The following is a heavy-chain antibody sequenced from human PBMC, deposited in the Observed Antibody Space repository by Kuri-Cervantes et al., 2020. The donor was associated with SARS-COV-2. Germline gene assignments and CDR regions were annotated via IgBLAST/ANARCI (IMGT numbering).Heavy chain of an antibody. CDR3: ARGMVRGLIQSYYYGMDV. J-gene: IGHJ6*02. CDR1: GYTFSDYY. CDR2: INPNSGGT. D-gene: IGHD3-10*01. V-gene: IGHV1-2*04. Sequence: ASVKVSCKASGYTFSDYYMYWVRQAPGQGLEWMGWINPNSGGTNYAPKFQGWVTVTRDTSSTGYMELSRLRSDDTAVYYCARGMVRGLIQSYYYGMDVWGQGTTVTVSS.